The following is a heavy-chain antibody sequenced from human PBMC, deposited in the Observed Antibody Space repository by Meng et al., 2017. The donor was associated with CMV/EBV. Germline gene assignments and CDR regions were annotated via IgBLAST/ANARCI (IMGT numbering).Heavy chain of an antibody. CDR3: AKVRAEGRGVRGVLWFDP. D-gene: IGHD3-10*01. Sequence: ASVKVSCKASGYTFTGYYMHWVRQAPGQGLEWMGWINPNSGGTNYAQKFQGRVTMTRDTSISTAYMELSRLRSDDTAVYYCAKVRAEGRGVRGVLWFDPWGQGTLVTVSS. V-gene: IGHV1-2*02. J-gene: IGHJ5*02. CDR1: GYTFTGYY. CDR2: INPNSGGT.